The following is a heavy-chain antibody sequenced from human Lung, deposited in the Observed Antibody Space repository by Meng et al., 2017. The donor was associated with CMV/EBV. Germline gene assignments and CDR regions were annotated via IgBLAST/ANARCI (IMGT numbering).Heavy chain of an antibody. V-gene: IGHV5-51*01. CDR1: GYRFTTYW. Sequence: ESXKISXKASGYRFTTYWIGWVRQMPGKGLEWMGVIYPGDSDTRYSPSFQGQVTISADKSINTVYLQWSSLKASDTAIYFCARQDWTYGHQAYYYDYWGQGAXVTVAS. J-gene: IGHJ4*02. CDR3: ARQDWTYGHQAYYYDY. CDR2: IYPGDSDT. D-gene: IGHD1-7*01.